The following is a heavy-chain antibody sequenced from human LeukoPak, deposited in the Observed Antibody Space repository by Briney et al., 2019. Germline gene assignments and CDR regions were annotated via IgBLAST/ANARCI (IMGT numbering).Heavy chain of an antibody. D-gene: IGHD3-22*01. J-gene: IGHJ4*02. CDR2: IIPILGIA. Sequence: SVKVSCKASGGTFSSYAISWVRQAPGQGLEWMGRIIPILGIANYAQKFQGRVMITADKSTSTAYMELSSLRSEDTAVYYCASGSYYYDSSGLDYWGQGTLVTVSS. V-gene: IGHV1-69*04. CDR3: ASGSYYYDSSGLDY. CDR1: GGTFSSYA.